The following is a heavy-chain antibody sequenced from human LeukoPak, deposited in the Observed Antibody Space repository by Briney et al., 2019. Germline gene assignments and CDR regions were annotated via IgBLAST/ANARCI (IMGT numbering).Heavy chain of an antibody. D-gene: IGHD3-16*01. CDR3: ANGLAKDY. Sequence: PGRSLRLSCAASGFTFSSYAMSWVRQAPGKGLEWVSGISGSGGSTYYAVSVKGRLTISRDNSKNTLYLQMNSLRAEDTAVYYCANGLAKDYWGQGTLVTVSS. CDR2: ISGSGGST. V-gene: IGHV3-23*01. CDR1: GFTFSSYA. J-gene: IGHJ4*02.